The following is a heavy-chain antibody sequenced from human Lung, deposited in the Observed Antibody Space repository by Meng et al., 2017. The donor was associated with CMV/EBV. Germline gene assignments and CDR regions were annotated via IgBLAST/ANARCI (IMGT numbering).Heavy chain of an antibody. D-gene: IGHD2-15*01. CDR2: FVNYVDT. Sequence: QVQLLQSGPEVKKPGASGGVSCKASGYTFGSYGICWVRQAPGQGLEWMGWFVNYVDTYPAPKFQGRVTMTTDTHTNTAFMELRSLTSDDTAVYYCASGTPGRSYCDYWGQGTLVTVSS. V-gene: IGHV1-18*01. CDR3: ASGTPGRSYCDY. J-gene: IGHJ4*02. CDR1: GYTFGSYG.